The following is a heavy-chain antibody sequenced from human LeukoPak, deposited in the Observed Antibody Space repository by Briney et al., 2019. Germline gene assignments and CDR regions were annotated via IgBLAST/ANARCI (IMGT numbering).Heavy chain of an antibody. CDR3: ARISYDSSGYLDY. Sequence: GGSLGLSCAASGFTFSSYEMNWVRQAPGKGLEWVSYISSSGSTKYYADSVKGRLTISRGNAKNSLYLQMNSLRAEDTAVYYCARISYDSSGYLDYWGQGTLVTVSS. CDR2: ISSSGSTK. CDR1: GFTFSSYE. D-gene: IGHD3-22*01. J-gene: IGHJ4*02. V-gene: IGHV3-48*03.